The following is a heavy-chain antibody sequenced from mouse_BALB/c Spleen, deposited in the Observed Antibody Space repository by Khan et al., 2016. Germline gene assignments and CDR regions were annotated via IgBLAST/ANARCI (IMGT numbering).Heavy chain of an antibody. D-gene: IGHD1-2*01. V-gene: IGHV4-1*02. CDR3: ARLHYYCRFAY. J-gene: IGHJ3*01. Sequence: EVQLLESGGGLVQPGGSLKLSCVASGFDFSRYWMSWVRQAPGKGLEWIGEINPDSSTINYTPSLKDKFIISRDNANNTLYLQMSKVRSEDTALYYCARLHYYCRFAYWGQGTLVTVSA. CDR1: GFDFSRYW. CDR2: INPDSSTI.